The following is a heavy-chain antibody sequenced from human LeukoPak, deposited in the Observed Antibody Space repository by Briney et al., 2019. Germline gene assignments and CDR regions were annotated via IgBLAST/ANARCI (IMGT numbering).Heavy chain of an antibody. V-gene: IGHV4-34*01. Sequence: SETLSLTCAVYGVSFSGYYWSWIRQPPGKGLEWIGEINHSGSTNYNPSLKSRVTISVDTSKNQFSLKLSSVTAADTAVYYCARGLRYFDWLLPHFAYWGQGTLVTVSS. CDR3: ARGLRYFDWLLPHFAY. J-gene: IGHJ4*02. CDR1: GVSFSGYY. D-gene: IGHD3-9*01. CDR2: INHSGST.